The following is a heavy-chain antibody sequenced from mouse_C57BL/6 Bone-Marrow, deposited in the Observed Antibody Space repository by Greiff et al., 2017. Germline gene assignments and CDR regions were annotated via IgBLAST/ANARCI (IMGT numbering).Heavy chain of an antibody. CDR2: INPSSGYT. J-gene: IGHJ2*01. CDR1: GYTFTSYW. CDR3: ARTWDGYYVDY. D-gene: IGHD2-3*01. V-gene: IGHV1-7*01. Sequence: VQLKQSGAELAKPGASVKLSCKASGYTFTSYWMHWVKQRPGQGLEWIGYINPSSGYTKYNQKFKDKATLTADKSSRTAYMQLSSLTYEDSAVYYCARTWDGYYVDYWGQGTTLTVSS.